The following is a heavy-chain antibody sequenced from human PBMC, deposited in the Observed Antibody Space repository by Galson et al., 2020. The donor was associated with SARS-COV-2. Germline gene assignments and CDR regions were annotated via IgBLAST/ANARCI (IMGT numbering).Heavy chain of an antibody. CDR3: ARQSPYSGSYGTMDV. Sequence: GGSLRLSCAASGFTFSSSAMTWVRKAPGKGLEWVSNISGSGGSTYYADSVKGRFTISRDNSKNTVFLQMNSLRVEDTAVYYCARQSPYSGSYGTMDVWGQGTTVTVSS. V-gene: IGHV3-23*01. J-gene: IGHJ6*02. CDR2: ISGSGGST. D-gene: IGHD1-26*01. CDR1: GFTFSSSA.